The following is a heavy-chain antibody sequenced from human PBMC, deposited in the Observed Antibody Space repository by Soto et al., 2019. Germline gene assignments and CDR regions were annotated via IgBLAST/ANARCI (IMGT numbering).Heavy chain of an antibody. V-gene: IGHV4-4*02. CDR2: IYHSGST. J-gene: IGHJ3*02. CDR3: ARALLDVDTAMVTLAAFDI. D-gene: IGHD5-18*01. Sequence: QVQLQESGPGLVKPSGTLSLTCAVSGGSISSSNWWNWVRQPPGKGLEWIGEIYHSGSTNYNPSLKSRVTISVDKSKNQFSLKLSSVTAADTAVYYCARALLDVDTAMVTLAAFDIWGQGTMVTVSS. CDR1: GGSISSSNW.